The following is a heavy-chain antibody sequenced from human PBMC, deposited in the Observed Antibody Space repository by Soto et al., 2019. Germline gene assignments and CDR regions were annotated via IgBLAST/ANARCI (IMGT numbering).Heavy chain of an antibody. CDR3: ASRVRGEAHYYYGMDV. CDR1: GGTFSSYA. J-gene: IGHJ6*02. V-gene: IGHV1-69*13. CDR2: IIPIFGTA. D-gene: IGHD3-10*02. Sequence: SVKVSCKASGGTFSSYAISWVRQAPGQGLEWMGGIIPIFGTANYAQKFQGRVTITADESTSTAYMELSSLRSEDTAVYYCASRVRGEAHYYYGMDVWGQGTTVTVSS.